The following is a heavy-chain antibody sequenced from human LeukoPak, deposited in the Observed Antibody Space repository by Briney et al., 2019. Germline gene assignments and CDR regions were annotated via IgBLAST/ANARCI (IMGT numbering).Heavy chain of an antibody. CDR2: TYHWSKWFN. D-gene: IGHD3-16*01. J-gene: IGHJ4*02. CDR1: GDSVTSGI. CDR3: ARDLHGSRGEFDY. V-gene: IGHV6-1*01. Sequence: SQTLSLTCAISGDSVTSGIWNWIRQSPSRGLEWLGRTYHWSKWFNDYAVSVESRMTINADTSRDQFSLQLNSVTPEDTAVYYCARDLHGSRGEFDYWGQGTLVTVSS.